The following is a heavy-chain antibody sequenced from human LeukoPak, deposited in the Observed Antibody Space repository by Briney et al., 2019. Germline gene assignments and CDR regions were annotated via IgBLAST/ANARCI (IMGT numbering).Heavy chain of an antibody. D-gene: IGHD6-19*01. J-gene: IGHJ6*03. CDR2: IIPILGIA. Sequence: SVKVSCKASVGTFSSYAISWVRQAPGQGLEWMGRIIPILGIANYAQKFQGRVTITADKSTSTAYMELSSLRSEDTAVYYCARDLSVAGTLYYYYYMDVWGKGTTVTVSS. V-gene: IGHV1-69*04. CDR3: ARDLSVAGTLYYYYYMDV. CDR1: VGTFSSYA.